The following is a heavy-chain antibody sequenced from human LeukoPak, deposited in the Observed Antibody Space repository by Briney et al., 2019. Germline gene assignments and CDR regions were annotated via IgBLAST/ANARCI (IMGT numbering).Heavy chain of an antibody. Sequence: SETLSLTCTVSGGSISSYYWSWIRQPPGKGLDWIGYIYYSGGTNYNPSLKSRVTISVDTSRNQFSLKLSSGTAADTAVYYCARDLVDTAMWEFDYRGQGTLVTVSS. CDR2: IYYSGGT. V-gene: IGHV4-59*01. D-gene: IGHD5-18*01. CDR3: ARDLVDTAMWEFDY. J-gene: IGHJ4*02. CDR1: GGSISSYY.